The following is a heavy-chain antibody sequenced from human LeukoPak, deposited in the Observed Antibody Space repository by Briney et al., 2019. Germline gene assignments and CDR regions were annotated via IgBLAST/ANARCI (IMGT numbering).Heavy chain of an antibody. CDR3: ARDPAGASSSWYYFDN. CDR2: ITSSSNYI. V-gene: IGHV3-21*04. Sequence: GGSLRLSCAASGFTPSGYSMTWVRQAPGKGLECVSFITSSSNYIYYADSVKGRFTISRDTAKNSLYLQMSSLRTEDTAMYYCARDPAGASSSWYYFDNWGQGTLVTVSS. D-gene: IGHD6-13*01. CDR1: GFTPSGYS. J-gene: IGHJ4*02.